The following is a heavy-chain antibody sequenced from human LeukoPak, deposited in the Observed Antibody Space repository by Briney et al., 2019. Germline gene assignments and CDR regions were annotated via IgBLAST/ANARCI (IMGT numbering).Heavy chain of an antibody. CDR1: GYSFTSYW. D-gene: IGHD6-19*01. CDR2: VYPGDSDT. CDR3: ARWLTGLHFDY. J-gene: IGHJ4*02. Sequence: GEPLKISCKGPGYSFTSYWITWVGQLPGKGLEWIGFVYPGDSDTRYNPSFQGQVTISADKSISNAYLQWSSLKASDTAMYYCARWLTGLHFDYWGQGTLVTVSS. V-gene: IGHV5-51*01.